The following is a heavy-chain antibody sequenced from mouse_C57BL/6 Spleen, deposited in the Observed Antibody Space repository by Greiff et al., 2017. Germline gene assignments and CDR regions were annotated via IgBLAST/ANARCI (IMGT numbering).Heavy chain of an antibody. CDR3: ASSNYYFDY. V-gene: IGHV14-2*01. CDR2: IDPEAGET. D-gene: IGHD2-5*01. CDR1: GFNIKDYY. J-gene: IGHJ2*01. Sequence: EVQLQQSGAELVKPGASVKLSCTASGFNIKDYYLHWVKQRTEQGLAWIGRIDPEAGETKYAPKFQGKATITADTSSNTAYLQLSSLTSEDTAVYYGASSNYYFDYWGQGTTLTVSS.